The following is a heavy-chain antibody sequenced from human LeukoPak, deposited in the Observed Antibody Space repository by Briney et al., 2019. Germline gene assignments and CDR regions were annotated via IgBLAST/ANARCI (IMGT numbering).Heavy chain of an antibody. V-gene: IGHV1-2*02. D-gene: IGHD2-15*01. CDR1: GYTFTGYY. CDR2: INPNSGGT. J-gene: IGHJ5*02. CDR3: ARVVVVAATPIWFDP. Sequence: ASVKVSCKASGYTFTGYYMHWVRQAPGQGLEWMGWINPNSGGTNYAQKFQGRVTMTRDTSISTAYMELSRLRSDDTAGYYCARVVVVAATPIWFDPWGQGTLVTVSS.